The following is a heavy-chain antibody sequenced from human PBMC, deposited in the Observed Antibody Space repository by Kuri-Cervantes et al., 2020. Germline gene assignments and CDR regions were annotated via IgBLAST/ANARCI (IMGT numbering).Heavy chain of an antibody. V-gene: IGHV4-4*02. CDR2: IYHSGST. D-gene: IGHD3-10*01. CDR1: GGSISSSNW. CDR3: ARAGGYYGSGSYLYFQH. J-gene: IGHJ1*01. Sequence: SETLSLTCAVSGGSISSSNWWSWVRQPPGKGLEWIGEIYHSGSTNYNPSLKSRVTISVDRSKNQFSLKLSSVTAADTAVYYCARAGGYYGSGSYLYFQHWGQGTLVTVSS.